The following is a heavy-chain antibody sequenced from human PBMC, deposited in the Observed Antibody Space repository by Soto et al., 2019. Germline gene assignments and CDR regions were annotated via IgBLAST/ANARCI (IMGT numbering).Heavy chain of an antibody. CDR2: IKSDGSYT. D-gene: IGHD3-3*01. CDR3: ARGRFLEWWDYYMAV. CDR1: GFTFSSYW. Sequence: GGSLRLSCAASGFTFSSYWMHWVRQASGKGLVWVSRIKSDGSYTRYADSVKGRFTISRDNAKNTVDLQMNSLRAEDTAVYYCARGRFLEWWDYYMAVWGKGTTVTVSS. J-gene: IGHJ6*03. V-gene: IGHV3-74*01.